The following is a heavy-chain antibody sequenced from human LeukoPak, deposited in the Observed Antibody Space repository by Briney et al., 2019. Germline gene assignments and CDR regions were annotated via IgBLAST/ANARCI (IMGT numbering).Heavy chain of an antibody. J-gene: IGHJ4*02. CDR2: ISPHNDGT. Sequence: ASVKVSCRSSGYTFSDYYIHWVRQTPEQGLEWMAWISPHNDGTHYAQKFQGRVTMTLDTPTSTVYLELNSPTSDDTAVYYCARDHPGPEFIDYWGQGTRVTAPS. CDR3: ARDHPGPEFIDY. CDR1: GYTFSDYY. V-gene: IGHV1-2*02.